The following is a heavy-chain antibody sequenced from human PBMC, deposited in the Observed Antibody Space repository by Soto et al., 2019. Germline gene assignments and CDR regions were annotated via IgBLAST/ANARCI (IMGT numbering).Heavy chain of an antibody. CDR2: IYYSGST. CDR1: GGSISSGGYY. CDR3: ARGGELRYFDWLLPDTPYYFDY. D-gene: IGHD3-9*01. V-gene: IGHV4-31*03. J-gene: IGHJ4*02. Sequence: TLSLTCTVSGGSISSGGYYWSWIRQHPGKGLEWIGYIYYSGSTYYNPSLKSRVTISVDTSKNQFSLKLSSVTAADTAVYYCARGGELRYFDWLLPDTPYYFDYWGQGTLVTVSS.